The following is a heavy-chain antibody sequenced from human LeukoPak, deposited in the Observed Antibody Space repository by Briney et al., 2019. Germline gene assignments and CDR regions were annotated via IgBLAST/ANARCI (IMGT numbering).Heavy chain of an antibody. CDR3: ARDPRMVRGAYFDC. V-gene: IGHV4-30-4*08. D-gene: IGHD3-10*01. CDR1: GGSISSGDYY. Sequence: SETLSLTCTVSGGSISSGDYYWSWIRQPPGKGLEWIGYIYYSGSTYYNPSLKSRVTVSVDTSKNQFSLKLSSVTAADTAVYYCARDPRMVRGAYFDCWGQGTLVTVSS. CDR2: IYYSGST. J-gene: IGHJ4*02.